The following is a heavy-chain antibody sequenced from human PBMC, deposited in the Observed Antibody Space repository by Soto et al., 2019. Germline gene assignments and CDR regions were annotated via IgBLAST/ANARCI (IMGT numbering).Heavy chain of an antibody. Sequence: PGGSLRLSCAASGFTFSSYAMHWVRQAPGKGLEWVAVISYDGSNKYYADSVKGRFTISRDNSKNTLYLQMNSLRAEDTAVYYCARDGRMSWCTMIVVVTLGDFDYWGQGTLVTVSS. CDR3: ARDGRMSWCTMIVVVTLGDFDY. D-gene: IGHD3-22*01. V-gene: IGHV3-30-3*01. CDR1: GFTFSSYA. J-gene: IGHJ4*02. CDR2: ISYDGSNK.